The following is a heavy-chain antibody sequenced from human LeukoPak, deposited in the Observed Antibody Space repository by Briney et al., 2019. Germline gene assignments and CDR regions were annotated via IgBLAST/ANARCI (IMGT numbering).Heavy chain of an antibody. Sequence: GASVTVSCTSSVYTFTGYYMHWVRQAPGQGLEWMGWINPNSGGTNYAQKFQGRVTMTRDTSISTAYMELSRLRSDDTAVYYCALSGAHSGNPPDYWGQGTLVTVSS. J-gene: IGHJ4*02. V-gene: IGHV1-2*02. CDR2: INPNSGGT. CDR3: ALSGAHSGNPPDY. D-gene: IGHD3-10*01. CDR1: VYTFTGYY.